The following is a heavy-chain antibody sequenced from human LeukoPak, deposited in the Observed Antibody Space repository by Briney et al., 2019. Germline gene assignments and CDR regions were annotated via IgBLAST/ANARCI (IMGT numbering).Heavy chain of an antibody. D-gene: IGHD3-9*01. V-gene: IGHV3-21*01. CDR3: ARDRAITYYDILTGEPDAFDI. CDR2: ISSSSSYI. Sequence: GGSLRLSCAASGFIFSSYSMNWVRQAPGKGLEWVSSISSSSSYIYYADSVKGRFTISRDNAKNSLYLQMNSLRAEDTAVYYCARDRAITYYDILTGEPDAFDIWGQGTMVTVSS. CDR1: GFIFSSYS. J-gene: IGHJ3*02.